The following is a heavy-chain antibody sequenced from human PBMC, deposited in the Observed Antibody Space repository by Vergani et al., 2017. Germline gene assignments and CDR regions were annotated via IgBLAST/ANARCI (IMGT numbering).Heavy chain of an antibody. CDR2: SNSNSGNP. CDR1: GYTFTNYA. Sequence: QVQLVQSGSEVKKPGASVKVSCRASGYTFTNYALNWVRQAPGQGLEWMGWSNSNSGNPTYAQGFKGRFVFSLDSSVSTSYLQINSLQPEDTAVYYCVRTRSGSCTGGSCYFGWFDPWGQGTLVTVSS. J-gene: IGHJ5*02. V-gene: IGHV7-4-1*02. D-gene: IGHD2-15*01. CDR3: VRTRSGSCTGGSCYFGWFDP.